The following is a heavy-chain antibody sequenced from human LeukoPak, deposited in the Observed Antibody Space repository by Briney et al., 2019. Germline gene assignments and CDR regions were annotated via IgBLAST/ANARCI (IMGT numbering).Heavy chain of an antibody. J-gene: IGHJ4*02. CDR2: INKDGSEK. Sequence: GGSLRLSCVVCRLTFSGYWMRWVRQAPGKGLEWVAAINKDGSEKRYVDSVEGRFTISRDNARNSVYLQMTSLGAEDTAVYYCATYTQHFGAPGGADYWGLGALVTVSS. CDR1: RLTFSGYW. CDR3: ATYTQHFGAPGGADY. V-gene: IGHV3-7*03. D-gene: IGHD2-8*02.